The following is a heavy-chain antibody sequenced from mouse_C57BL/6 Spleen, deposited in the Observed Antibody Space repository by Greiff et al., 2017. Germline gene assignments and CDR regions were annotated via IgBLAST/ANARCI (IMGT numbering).Heavy chain of an antibody. V-gene: IGHV2-2*01. J-gene: IGHJ4*01. Sequence: VKVVESGPGLVQPSQSLSITCTVSGFSLTSYGVHWVRQSPGKGLEWLGVIWSGGSTDYNAAFISRLSISKDNSKSQVFFKMNSLQADDTAIYYCARGGSNYDYAMDYWGQGTSVTVSS. CDR2: IWSGGST. D-gene: IGHD2-5*01. CDR1: GFSLTSYG. CDR3: ARGGSNYDYAMDY.